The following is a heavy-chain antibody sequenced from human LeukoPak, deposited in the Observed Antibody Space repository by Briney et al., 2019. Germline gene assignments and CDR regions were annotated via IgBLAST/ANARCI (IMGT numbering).Heavy chain of an antibody. CDR1: GGSISSYY. D-gene: IGHD4-17*01. CDR3: ARALPDCGDSYFDY. J-gene: IGHJ4*02. CDR2: IYYSGST. V-gene: IGHV4-59*01. Sequence: SETLSLTCTVSGGSISSYYWSWIRQPPGKRLQWIGYIYYSGSTNYNPSLKSRVTISVDTSKNQFSLKLSSVTAADTAVYYCARALPDCGDSYFDYWGQGTLVTVSS.